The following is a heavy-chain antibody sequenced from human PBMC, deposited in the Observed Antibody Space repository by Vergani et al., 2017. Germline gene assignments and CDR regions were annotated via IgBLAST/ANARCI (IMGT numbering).Heavy chain of an antibody. CDR2: ISGSGGST. J-gene: IGHJ4*02. D-gene: IGHD2-15*01. V-gene: IGHV3-23*01. CDR3: AKENSGGSRHCFDY. Sequence: EVQLLESGGGLVQPGGSLRLSCAASGFTFSSYAMSWVRPAPGKGLEWVSAISGSGGSTSYADSLKGRFTISRHNAKNTRYLQMNSLRAEDTAVYYCAKENSGGSRHCFDYWGQGTLVTVSS. CDR1: GFTFSSYA.